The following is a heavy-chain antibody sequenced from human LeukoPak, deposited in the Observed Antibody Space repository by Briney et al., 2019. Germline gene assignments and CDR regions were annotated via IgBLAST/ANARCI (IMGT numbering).Heavy chain of an antibody. V-gene: IGHV4-30-2*01. CDR3: ARTVSNSGYWFDA. J-gene: IGHJ5*02. CDR2: IYHSGST. Sequence: SETLSLTCTVSGGSISSGGYYWSWIRQPPGKGLEWIGYIYHSGSTYYNPSLKSRVTISVDRSKNQFSLKLSSVTAADTAVYYCARTVSNSGYWFDAWGQGTPVTVSS. CDR1: GGSISSGGYY. D-gene: IGHD4-11*01.